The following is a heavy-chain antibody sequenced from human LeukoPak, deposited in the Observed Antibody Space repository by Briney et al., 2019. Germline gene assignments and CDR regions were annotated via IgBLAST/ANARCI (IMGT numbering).Heavy chain of an antibody. J-gene: IGHJ4*02. Sequence: LSLTCTVSGVSISSGDYYWSWIRQPPGKGLEWVGYIRAKAYGGTTEYTASVKGRFTISRDDSKRIAYLQMNSPQTEDTGIYYCTRGSGRFEYWGQGALVTVSS. CDR3: TRGSGRFEY. CDR2: IRAKAYGGTT. V-gene: IGHV3-49*01. CDR1: GVSISSGDYY. D-gene: IGHD2-15*01.